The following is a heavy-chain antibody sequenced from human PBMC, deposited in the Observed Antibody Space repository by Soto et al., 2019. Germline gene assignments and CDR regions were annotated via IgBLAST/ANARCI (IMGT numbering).Heavy chain of an antibody. CDR2: VYSTGST. J-gene: IGHJ4*02. V-gene: IGHV4-39*01. Sequence: SETLSLTCSVSGDSITTNGYYWGWIRQPPGKGLQWIGNVYSTGSTFSHPSLTSRVFISVDTSKNKFSLRLTSVTAADTAVYYCARSHYTYGLLIDYWGPGIMLTVSS. CDR1: GDSITTNGYY. CDR3: ARSHYTYGLLIDY. D-gene: IGHD2-8*01.